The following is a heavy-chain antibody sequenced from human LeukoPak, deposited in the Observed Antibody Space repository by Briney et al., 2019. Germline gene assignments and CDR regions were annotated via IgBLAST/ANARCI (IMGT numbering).Heavy chain of an antibody. CDR3: AKGPGYSSGWPHGEYFQH. CDR1: GYGLDDYA. Sequence: QPGRSLRLSCAASGYGLDDYAMHWVRQAPGKGLEWVSGISWNSASYGYTDSVKGRFTISRDNAKNSLYLQMNSLRAEDTALYYCAKGPGYSSGWPHGEYFQHWGQGTLVTVSS. D-gene: IGHD6-19*01. J-gene: IGHJ1*01. V-gene: IGHV3-9*01. CDR2: ISWNSASY.